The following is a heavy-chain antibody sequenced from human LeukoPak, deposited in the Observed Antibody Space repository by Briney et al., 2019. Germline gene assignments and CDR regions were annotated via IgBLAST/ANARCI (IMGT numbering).Heavy chain of an antibody. CDR3: ARGHYDVLAASYKWTPDY. J-gene: IGHJ4*02. CDR1: GFTFNTFN. V-gene: IGHV3-21*01. Sequence: GGSLRLSCAASGFTFNTFNMNWVRQAPGKGLEWVSSITSGGDYIYYADSVKGRFTTSRDNDKNSLSLQLHSLRVEDTAVYYCARGHYDVLAASYKWTPDYWGQGTLVTVSS. D-gene: IGHD3-9*01. CDR2: ITSGGDYI.